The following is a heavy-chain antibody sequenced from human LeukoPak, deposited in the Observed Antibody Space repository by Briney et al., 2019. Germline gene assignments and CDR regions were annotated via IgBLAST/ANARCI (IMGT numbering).Heavy chain of an antibody. CDR3: ARVWQDYSGVDY. V-gene: IGHV3-7*01. J-gene: IGHJ4*02. CDR1: GFTFSSYW. CDR2: INHNGNVN. D-gene: IGHD2-21*01. Sequence: PGGSLRLSCAASGFTFSSYWMNWARQAPGKGLEWVASINHNGNVNYYVDSVKGRFTISRDNAKNSLYLQMNSLRDEDTAVYYCARVWQDYSGVDYWGQGTLVTVSS.